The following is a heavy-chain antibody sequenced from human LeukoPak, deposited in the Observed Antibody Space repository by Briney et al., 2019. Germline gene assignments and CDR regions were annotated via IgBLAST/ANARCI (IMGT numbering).Heavy chain of an antibody. Sequence: SETLSLTCTVSGGSISSSSYYWGWIRQPPGKGLEGIGSIYYSGSTYYNPSLKSRVTISVDTSKNQFSLKLSSVTAADTAVYYCARLEYYDILTNWFDPWGQGTLVTVSS. CDR1: GGSISSSSYY. J-gene: IGHJ5*02. CDR2: IYYSGST. V-gene: IGHV4-39*01. CDR3: ARLEYYDILTNWFDP. D-gene: IGHD3-9*01.